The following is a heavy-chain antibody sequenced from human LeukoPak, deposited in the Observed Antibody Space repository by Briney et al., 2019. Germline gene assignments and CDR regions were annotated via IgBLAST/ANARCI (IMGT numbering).Heavy chain of an antibody. V-gene: IGHV4-34*01. Sequence: PSETLSLTCAVYGGSFSGYYWSWIRQPPGKGLEWIGEINHSGSTNYNPSLKSRVTISVDTSKNQFSLKLSSVTAADTAVYYCARDRDYGDYLPFDYWGQGTPVTVSS. CDR2: INHSGST. CDR3: ARDRDYGDYLPFDY. J-gene: IGHJ4*02. CDR1: GGSFSGYY. D-gene: IGHD4-17*01.